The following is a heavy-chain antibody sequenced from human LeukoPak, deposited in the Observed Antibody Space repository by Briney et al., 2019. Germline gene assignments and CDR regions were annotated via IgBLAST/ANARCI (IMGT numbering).Heavy chain of an antibody. CDR2: IYHSGST. V-gene: IGHV4-4*02. Sequence: SGTLSLTCAVSGGSISSSNWWSWVRQPPGKGLEWIGEIYHSGSTNYNPSLKSQVTISVDKSKNQFSLKLSTVTAADTAVCYCARERAAAGTRLDYWGQGTLVTVSS. D-gene: IGHD6-13*01. J-gene: IGHJ4*02. CDR3: ARERAAAGTRLDY. CDR1: GGSISSSNW.